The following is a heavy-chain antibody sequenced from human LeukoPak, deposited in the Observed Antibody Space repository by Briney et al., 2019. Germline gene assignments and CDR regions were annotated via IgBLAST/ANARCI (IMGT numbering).Heavy chain of an antibody. CDR1: GGSISSGGYY. CDR3: ARDSSGYKYYLDY. D-gene: IGHD3-22*01. J-gene: IGHJ4*02. Sequence: SETLSLTCTVSGGSISSGGYYWSWIRQHPGKGLEWIGYIYYGGSTYYNPSLKSRVTISVDTSKNQFSLKLSSVTAADTAVYYCARDSSGYKYYLDYWGQGTLVTVSS. V-gene: IGHV4-31*03. CDR2: IYYGGST.